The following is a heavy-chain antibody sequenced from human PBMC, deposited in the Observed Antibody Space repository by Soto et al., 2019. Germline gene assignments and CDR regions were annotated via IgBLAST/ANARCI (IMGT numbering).Heavy chain of an antibody. Sequence: TLSLTCTVSGGSISSSSYYWGWIRQPPGKGLEWIGFIYYTGKTYYNPSLESRVTISVDTSKNQFSLKLSSVTAADTAVYYCARRPYSSGLFNYWGQGTLVTVSS. J-gene: IGHJ4*02. CDR1: GGSISSSSYY. CDR3: ARRPYSSGLFNY. V-gene: IGHV4-39*01. D-gene: IGHD6-19*01. CDR2: IYYTGKT.